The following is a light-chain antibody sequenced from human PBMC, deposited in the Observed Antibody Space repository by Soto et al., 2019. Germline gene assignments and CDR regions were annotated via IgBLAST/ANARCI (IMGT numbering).Light chain of an antibody. CDR1: SNDVGAFNY. CDR2: GVS. Sequence: QSVLTQPASVSGSPGQSITISCTGSSNDVGAFNYVSWYRHSPGEAPKVLIRGVSIRPSGVSIRFSASKSANTASLTISGLQAEDEALYYCSSYTTSNTWVFGGGTKVIVL. CDR3: SSYTTSNTWV. J-gene: IGLJ3*02. V-gene: IGLV2-14*03.